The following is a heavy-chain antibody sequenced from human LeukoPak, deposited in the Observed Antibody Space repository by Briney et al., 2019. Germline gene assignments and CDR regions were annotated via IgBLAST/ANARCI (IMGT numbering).Heavy chain of an antibody. Sequence: SVKVSCKASGYTFTSYGISWVRQAPGQGLEWMGGIIPIFGTANYAQKFQGRVTITADESTSTAYMELSSLRSEDTAVYYCAHDSYCSGGSCYSGYWGQGTLVTVSS. CDR3: AHDSYCSGGSCYSGY. V-gene: IGHV1-69*13. CDR2: IIPIFGTA. D-gene: IGHD2-15*01. J-gene: IGHJ4*02. CDR1: GYTFTSYG.